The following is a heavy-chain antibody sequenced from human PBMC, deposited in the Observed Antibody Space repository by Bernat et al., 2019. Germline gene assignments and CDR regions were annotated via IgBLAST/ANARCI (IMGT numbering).Heavy chain of an antibody. D-gene: IGHD5-18*01. CDR2: IPYDGANK. V-gene: IGHV3-30-3*01. J-gene: IGHJ4*02. CDR3: AKDPGYSYGFEVY. CDR1: GFTFSSSA. Sequence: QVQLVESGGGVVQPGRSLRLSCAASGFTFSSSAIHWVRQAPGKGLEWVAAIPYDGANKYYADSVKGRFTVSRDNSKNTLYLQMNSLRPEDTAVYYCAKDPGYSYGFEVYWGQGTLVTVSS.